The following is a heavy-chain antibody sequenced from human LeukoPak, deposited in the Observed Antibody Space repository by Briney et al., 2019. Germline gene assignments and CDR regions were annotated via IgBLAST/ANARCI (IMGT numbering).Heavy chain of an antibody. V-gene: IGHV4-34*01. Sequence: PGGSLRLSCAASGFTVSSNYMSWIRQPPGKGLEWIGEINHSGSTNYNPSLKSRVTISVDTSKNQFSLKLSSVTAADTAVYYCASLPGRGYSYGLYYGMDVWGQGTTVTVSS. CDR3: ASLPGRGYSYGLYYGMDV. J-gene: IGHJ6*02. D-gene: IGHD5-18*01. CDR2: INHSGST. CDR1: GFTVSSNY.